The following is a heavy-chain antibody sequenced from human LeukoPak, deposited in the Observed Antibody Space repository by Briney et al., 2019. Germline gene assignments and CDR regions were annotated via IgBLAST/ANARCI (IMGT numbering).Heavy chain of an antibody. CDR1: GGSISSSNW. CDR3: ARITDLSVATDY. J-gene: IGHJ4*02. CDR2: IYHSGST. V-gene: IGHV4-4*02. Sequence: PSGTLSLTCAVSGGSISSSNWWSWVRQPPGKGLEWVGEIYHSGSTNYNPSLKSRVTISVDTSKNQFSLKLTSVTAADTAVYYCARITDLSVATDYWGQGTLVTVSS. D-gene: IGHD6-19*01.